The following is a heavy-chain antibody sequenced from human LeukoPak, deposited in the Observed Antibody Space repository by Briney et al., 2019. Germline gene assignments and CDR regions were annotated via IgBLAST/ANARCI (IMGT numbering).Heavy chain of an antibody. Sequence: GGSLRLSCAGSGITLSTYWMSWIRQAPGKGLEWVGNIKQDGSEKYFVDSLRGRFTISRDNAKNSLFLQMNSLRAEDTAVYYCARGQGAFDMWGQGTMVTVSS. CDR2: IKQDGSEK. V-gene: IGHV3-7*05. CDR3: ARGQGAFDM. J-gene: IGHJ3*02. CDR1: GITLSTYW.